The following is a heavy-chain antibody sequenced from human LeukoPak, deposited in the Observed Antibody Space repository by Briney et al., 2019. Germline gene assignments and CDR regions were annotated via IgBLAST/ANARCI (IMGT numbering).Heavy chain of an antibody. Sequence: GGSLRLSCAASGFTFSSYWMSWVRQAPGKGLEWVANIKQDGSEKYYADSVKGRFTISRDNAKNSLYLQMNSLRAEDTAVYYCARENYYDSSGYYDPFYYYGMDVWGQGTTVTVSS. D-gene: IGHD3-22*01. CDR2: IKQDGSEK. CDR3: ARENYYDSSGYYDPFYYYGMDV. CDR1: GFTFSSYW. J-gene: IGHJ6*02. V-gene: IGHV3-7*01.